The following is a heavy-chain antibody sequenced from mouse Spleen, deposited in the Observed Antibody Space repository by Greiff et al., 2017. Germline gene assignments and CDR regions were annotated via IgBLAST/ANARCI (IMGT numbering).Heavy chain of an antibody. D-gene: IGHD2-5*01. CDR2: IYPGDGDT. CDR3: ARSGSNYVGFAY. V-gene: IGHV1-80*01. Sequence: VKLVESGAELVKPGASVKISCKASGYAFSSYWMNWVKQRPGKGLEWIGQIYPGDGDTNYNGKFKGKATLTADKSSSTAYMQLSSLTSEDSAVYFCARSGSNYVGFAYWGQGTLVTVSA. J-gene: IGHJ3*01. CDR1: GYAFSSYW.